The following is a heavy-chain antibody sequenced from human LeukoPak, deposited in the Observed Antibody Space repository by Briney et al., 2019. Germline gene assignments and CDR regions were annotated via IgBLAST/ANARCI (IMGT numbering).Heavy chain of an antibody. J-gene: IGHJ3*02. Sequence: SETLSLTCTVSGGSMRSYHWSWIRQSAGEGLEWTGYIYYSGSTYYNPSLKSRVTISVDTSKNQFSLKLSSVTAADTAIYYCARHYIAAGGGDAFDIWGQGTMVTVSS. CDR3: ARHYIAAGGGDAFDI. CDR2: IYYSGST. D-gene: IGHD6-13*01. V-gene: IGHV4-59*08. CDR1: GGSMRSYH.